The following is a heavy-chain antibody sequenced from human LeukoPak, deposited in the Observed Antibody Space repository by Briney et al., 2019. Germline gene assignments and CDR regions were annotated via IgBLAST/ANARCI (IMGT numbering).Heavy chain of an antibody. CDR1: GGSFSGYY. CDR3: ARTRGIAARRDRRFDP. V-gene: IGHV4-34*01. CDR2: INHSGST. Sequence: PSETLSLTCAVYGGSFSGYYWSWVRQPPGKGLEWVGEINHSGSTNYNPSLKSRVTISFDTSKNQFSLKLSSVTAADTAVYYCARTRGIAARRDRRFDPWGQGTLVTVSS. J-gene: IGHJ5*02. D-gene: IGHD6-6*01.